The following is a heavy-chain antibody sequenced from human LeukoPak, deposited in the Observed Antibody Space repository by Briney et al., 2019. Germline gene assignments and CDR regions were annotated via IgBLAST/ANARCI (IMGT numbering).Heavy chain of an antibody. V-gene: IGHV5-51*01. Sequence: GESLKISCQGSGYRFTDYWIGWVRQMPGKGLEWMGSVYPCDSDTRYSPSFQGQVPISADKSSSTAYLQWSSLKASDTAIYYCARRGSSGTYYVFDSWGQGTLVTVSS. CDR1: GYRFTDYW. J-gene: IGHJ4*02. CDR3: ARRGSSGTYYVFDS. D-gene: IGHD3-22*01. CDR2: VYPCDSDT.